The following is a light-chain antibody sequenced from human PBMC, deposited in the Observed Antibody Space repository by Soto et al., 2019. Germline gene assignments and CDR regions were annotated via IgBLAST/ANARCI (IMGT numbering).Light chain of an antibody. V-gene: IGLV2-14*01. CDR3: TSYTSGGTVV. J-gene: IGLJ3*02. CDR2: DV. Sequence: QSALTQPASVSGWPGQSITIYCSGTSSDVGGSNYVSWYQLSLGKAPKLLIYDVDRPSGVSNRFSGSKSGNTASLTISGLQAEDEADYYCTSYTSGGTVVFGGGTKLTVL. CDR1: SSDVGGSNY.